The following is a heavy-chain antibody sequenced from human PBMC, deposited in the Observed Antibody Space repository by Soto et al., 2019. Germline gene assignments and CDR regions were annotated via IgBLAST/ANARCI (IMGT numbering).Heavy chain of an antibody. Sequence: NPSETLSLTCTVSGDSLSSGVHYWRWIRQRPGKGLEWIGHIYDSVNTYYSPSLRSRVTISADMSKNQFSLNLRSVTAADTAVYYCARVDHRGYFAILTDYWGQGTLVTVSS. V-gene: IGHV4-31*03. D-gene: IGHD3-9*01. CDR1: GDSLSSGVHY. CDR2: IYDSVNT. CDR3: ARVDHRGYFAILTDY. J-gene: IGHJ4*02.